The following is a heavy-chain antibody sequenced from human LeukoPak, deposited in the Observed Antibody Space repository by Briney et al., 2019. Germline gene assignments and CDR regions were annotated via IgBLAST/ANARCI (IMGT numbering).Heavy chain of an antibody. Sequence: GGSLRLSCAASGFTFSSYAMSWVRQAPGKGLEWVSAISGSGCSTYYADSVKGRFTISRDNSKNTLYLQMNSLRAEDTAVYYCAKGAPLYAYSSSWYYFDYWGQGTLVTVSS. CDR2: ISGSGCST. V-gene: IGHV3-23*01. J-gene: IGHJ4*02. CDR3: AKGAPLYAYSSSWYYFDY. CDR1: GFTFSSYA. D-gene: IGHD6-13*01.